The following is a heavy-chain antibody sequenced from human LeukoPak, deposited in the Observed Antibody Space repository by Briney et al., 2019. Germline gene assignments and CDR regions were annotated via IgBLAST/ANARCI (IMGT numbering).Heavy chain of an antibody. D-gene: IGHD6-13*01. V-gene: IGHV3-23*01. J-gene: IGHJ4*02. CDR2: ISGSGGST. CDR3: AKDTGYSSSWYDY. Sequence: GGSLRLSCAASGFTFSSYSMNWVRQAPGKGLEWVSAISGSGGSTYYADSVKGRFTISRDNSKNTLYLQMNSLRAEDTAVYYCAKDTGYSSSWYDYWGQGTLVTVSS. CDR1: GFTFSSYS.